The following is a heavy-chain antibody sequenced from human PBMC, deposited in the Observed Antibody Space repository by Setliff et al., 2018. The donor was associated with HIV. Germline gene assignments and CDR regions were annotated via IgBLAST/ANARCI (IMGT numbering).Heavy chain of an antibody. V-gene: IGHV4-39*01. CDR2: IYYSGST. J-gene: IGHJ5*02. D-gene: IGHD3-22*01. CDR3: ASRVYYYDSSGYLREEGFDP. CDR1: GGSISNSRYY. Sequence: SETLSLTCTVSGGSISNSRYYWSWIRQPPGKGLEWIGSIYYSGSTYYNPSLKSRVTISVDTSKNQFSLKRSSVTAADAAVYYCASRVYYYDSSGYLREEGFDPWGQGTLVTVSS.